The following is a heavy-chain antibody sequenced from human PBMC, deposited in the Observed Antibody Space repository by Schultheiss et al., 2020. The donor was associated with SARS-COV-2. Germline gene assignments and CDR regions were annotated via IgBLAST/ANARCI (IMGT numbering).Heavy chain of an antibody. CDR2: IIPSFGTA. J-gene: IGHJ4*02. Sequence: SVKVSCKASGGTFSSYAISWVRQAPGQGLEWMGGIIPSFGTANYAQKFQGRVTITADESTSTAYMELSSLRAEDTAVYYCARGHSSGYYNYFDYWGQGTLVTVSS. CDR1: GGTFSSYA. CDR3: ARGHSSGYYNYFDY. D-gene: IGHD3-22*01. V-gene: IGHV1-69*13.